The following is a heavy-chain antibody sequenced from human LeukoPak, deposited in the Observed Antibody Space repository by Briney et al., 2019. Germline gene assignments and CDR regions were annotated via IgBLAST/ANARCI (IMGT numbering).Heavy chain of an antibody. CDR3: AAQDTFFDS. CDR2: IYTTGTT. D-gene: IGHD2-15*01. CDR1: GFTLSYNY. Sequence: GGSLRLSCAASGFTLSYNYMTWVRQAPGKGLEWVSSIYTTGTTYYADSVKGRFTISRDSSKTTVFLQMNSQRVEDTAVYYCAAQDTFFDSWGQGTLVTVSS. V-gene: IGHV3-53*01. J-gene: IGHJ4*02.